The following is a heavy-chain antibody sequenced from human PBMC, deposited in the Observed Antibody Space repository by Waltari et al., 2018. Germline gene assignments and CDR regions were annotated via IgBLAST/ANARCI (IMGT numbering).Heavy chain of an antibody. CDR2: NWYDGSNK. V-gene: IGHV3-33*01. CDR3: ARAREQNYDFWSGYSFYFDH. Sequence: QVQLVESGGGVVQPGRSLRLSCAASGFTFSSYGMHWVRQAPGKGLEWVAVNWYDGSNKYYADSVKGRFTISRDNAKNSLFLQMKSLRAEDTAVYYCARAREQNYDFWSGYSFYFDHWGQGALVTVSS. D-gene: IGHD3-3*01. J-gene: IGHJ4*02. CDR1: GFTFSSYG.